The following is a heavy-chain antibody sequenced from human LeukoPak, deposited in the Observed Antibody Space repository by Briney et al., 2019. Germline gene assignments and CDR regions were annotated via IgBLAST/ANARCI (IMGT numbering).Heavy chain of an antibody. Sequence: ASVKVSCKASGYTFISNHINWVRQATGQGLEWMGWMNPNSGNTGYAQKFQGRVTMTRNTSISTAYMELSSLRSEDTAVYYCARTRGIGWYFDLWGRGTLVTVSS. D-gene: IGHD1-26*01. CDR3: ARTRGIGWYFDL. CDR1: GYTFISNH. CDR2: MNPNSGNT. V-gene: IGHV1-8*01. J-gene: IGHJ2*01.